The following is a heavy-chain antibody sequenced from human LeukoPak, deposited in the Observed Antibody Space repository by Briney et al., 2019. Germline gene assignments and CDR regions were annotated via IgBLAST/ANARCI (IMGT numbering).Heavy chain of an antibody. CDR2: IIPIFGTA. Sequence: EASVKVSCKASGYTFTGYYMHWVRQAPGQGLEWMGGIIPIFGTANYAQKFQGRVTITADESTSTAYMELSSLRSEDTAVYYCATLWFGELLPRNPRSDYWGQGTLVTVSS. CDR1: GYTFTGYY. J-gene: IGHJ4*02. CDR3: ATLWFGELLPRNPRSDY. V-gene: IGHV1-69*13. D-gene: IGHD3-10*01.